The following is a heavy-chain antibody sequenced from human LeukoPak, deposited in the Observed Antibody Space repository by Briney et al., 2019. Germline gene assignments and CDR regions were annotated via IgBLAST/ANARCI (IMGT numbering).Heavy chain of an antibody. D-gene: IGHD6-13*01. CDR2: IIPIFGTA. J-gene: IGHJ4*02. CDR3: ARVVAAAGTE. V-gene: IGHV1-69*06. CDR1: GFTFSSYA. Sequence: GGSLRLSCAASGFTFSSYAISWVRQAPGQGLEWMGGIIPIFGTANYAQKFQGRVTITADKSTSTAYMELSSLRSEDTAVYYCARVVAAAGTEWGQGTLVTVSS.